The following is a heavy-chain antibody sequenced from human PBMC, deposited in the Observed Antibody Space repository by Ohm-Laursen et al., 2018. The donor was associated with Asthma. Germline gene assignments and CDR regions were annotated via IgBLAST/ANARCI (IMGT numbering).Heavy chain of an antibody. CDR1: GGSISSGGYY. D-gene: IGHD2-15*01. V-gene: IGHV4-31*03. CDR2: IYYSGST. J-gene: IGHJ6*02. CDR3: ARVDITRYGMDV. Sequence: TLSLTYTVSGGSISSGGYYWSWIRQHPGKGLEWIGYIYYSGSTYYNPSLKSRVTISVDTSKNQFSLKLSSVTAADTAVYYCARVDITRYGMDVWGQGTTVTVSS.